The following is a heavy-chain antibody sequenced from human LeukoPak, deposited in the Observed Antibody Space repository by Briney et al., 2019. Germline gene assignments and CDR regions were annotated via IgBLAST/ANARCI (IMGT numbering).Heavy chain of an antibody. Sequence: SETLSLTCTVSGGSISSSSYYWGWIREPPGKGLEWIGSIYYSGSTYYNPSLKSRVTISVDTSKNQFSLKLSSVTAADTAVYYCAKVGPPYYDFWSGYLSYWGQGTLVTVSS. CDR1: GGSISSSSYY. CDR2: IYYSGST. D-gene: IGHD3-3*01. V-gene: IGHV4-39*07. CDR3: AKVGPPYYDFWSGYLSY. J-gene: IGHJ4*02.